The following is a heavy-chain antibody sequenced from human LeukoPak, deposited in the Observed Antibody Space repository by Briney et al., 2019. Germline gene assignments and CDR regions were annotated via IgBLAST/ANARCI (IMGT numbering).Heavy chain of an antibody. V-gene: IGHV4-31*11. CDR3: ALLYYDSSGYSTAYNWFDP. D-gene: IGHD3-22*01. J-gene: IGHJ5*02. Sequence: SETLSFTCAVYGGSFSGYYWSWIRQHPGKGLEWIGYIYYSGSTYYNPSLKSRVTISVDTSKNQFSLKLSSVTAADTAVYYCALLYYDSSGYSTAYNWFDPWGQGTLVTVSS. CDR2: IYYSGST. CDR1: GGSFSGYY.